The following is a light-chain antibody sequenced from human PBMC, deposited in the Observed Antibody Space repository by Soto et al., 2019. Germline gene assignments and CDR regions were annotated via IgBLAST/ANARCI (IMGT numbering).Light chain of an antibody. CDR1: QRVSSH. Sequence: ETVMSQSPVTLSVSPGDTATLSCRASQRVSSHLAWYQQKPGQAPRLLIYAASTRATGVPARFSGSGSGTEFTLTISSLQSENFAVYYCQQYNLRPLTFGGGTKVDI. CDR3: QQYNLRPLT. J-gene: IGKJ4*01. CDR2: AAS. V-gene: IGKV3-15*01.